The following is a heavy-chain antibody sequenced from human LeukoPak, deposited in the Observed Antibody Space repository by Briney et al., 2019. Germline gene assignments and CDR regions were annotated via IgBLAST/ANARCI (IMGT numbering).Heavy chain of an antibody. J-gene: IGHJ4*02. D-gene: IGHD3-22*01. CDR2: IRTKTNNYAT. CDR1: GFTFSGSA. V-gene: IGHV3-73*01. Sequence: PGGSLRLSCAASGFTFSGSAMHWVRQASGKGLEWVGRIRTKTNNYATQCAASVKGRFIISRDDSKNTAYLQMNSLKTEDTAVYYCTSYDNSGYYYLNYWGQGTLVTVSS. CDR3: TSYDNSGYYYLNY.